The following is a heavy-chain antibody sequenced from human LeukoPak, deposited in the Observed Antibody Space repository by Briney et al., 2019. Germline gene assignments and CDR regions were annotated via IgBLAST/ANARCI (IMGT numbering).Heavy chain of an antibody. CDR3: AKDGPTYYYGSGSSNFDY. CDR1: GFTFSTSV. CDR2: ISAGSTNT. D-gene: IGHD3-10*01. J-gene: IGHJ4*02. Sequence: GGSLRLSCAASGFTFSTSVMSWVRQAPGEGLEWVSSISAGSTNTHHADSVKGRFTISRDNSKNTLYLQMNSLRAEDTAVYYCAKDGPTYYYGSGSSNFDYWGQGTLVTVSS. V-gene: IGHV3-23*01.